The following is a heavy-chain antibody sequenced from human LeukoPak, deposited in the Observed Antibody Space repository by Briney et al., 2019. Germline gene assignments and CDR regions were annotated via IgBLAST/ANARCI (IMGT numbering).Heavy chain of an antibody. CDR2: ISYDESNK. V-gene: IGHV3-30*18. Sequence: GGSLRLSCAASGFTFSSYGMHWVRQAPGKGLEWVAVISYDESNKYYADSVKGRFTISRDNSKNTLYLQMNSLRAEDTAVYYCAKEDFDWSPSYWGQGTLVTVSS. J-gene: IGHJ4*02. D-gene: IGHD3-9*01. CDR1: GFTFSSYG. CDR3: AKEDFDWSPSY.